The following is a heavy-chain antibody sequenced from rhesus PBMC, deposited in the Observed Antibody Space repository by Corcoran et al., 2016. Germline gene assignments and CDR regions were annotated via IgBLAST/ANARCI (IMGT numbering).Heavy chain of an antibody. V-gene: IGHV4-122*02. Sequence: QVQLQESGPGLVKPLETLSFTCAVYGGSISSGDYYWSCIRQRPGKGMEWIGYITYSWSTSYSPSLTLRVSISRVTSQIQLFMKRSSVTAAGTAVDYCARGEVGGSFDVWGAGVLVTVSS. D-gene: IGHD5-42*01. CDR2: ITYSWST. CDR1: GGSISSGDYY. CDR3: ARGEVGGSFDV. J-gene: IGHJ5-1*01.